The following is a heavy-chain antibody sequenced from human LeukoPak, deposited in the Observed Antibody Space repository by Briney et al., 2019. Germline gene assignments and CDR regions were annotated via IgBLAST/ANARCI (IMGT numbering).Heavy chain of an antibody. V-gene: IGHV3-7*05. Sequence: GGSLRLSCAASGFTFSTSWMTWVRQAPGKGLEWVANIKEDGSEKYYVASVQGRFTISRDDATNSLHLQMNSLRVEDTAVYFCARILGSVAGISWYLDYWGQGILVTVSS. CDR2: IKEDGSEK. D-gene: IGHD6-19*01. CDR1: GFTFSTSW. CDR3: ARILGSVAGISWYLDY. J-gene: IGHJ4*02.